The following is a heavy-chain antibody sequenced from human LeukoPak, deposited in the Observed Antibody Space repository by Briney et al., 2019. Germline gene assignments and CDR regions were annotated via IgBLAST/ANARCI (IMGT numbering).Heavy chain of an antibody. J-gene: IGHJ6*02. CDR2: ISYDGSNK. CDR3: ARDVPLRYYYGMDV. Sequence: GSLRLSCAASGFTFSSYAMHWVRQAPGKGLEWVAVISYDGSNKYYADSVKGRFTISRDNAKNTLYLQMNSLRAEDTAVYYCARDVPLRYYYGMDVWGQRTTVTVSS. V-gene: IGHV3-30-3*01. CDR1: GFTFSSYA.